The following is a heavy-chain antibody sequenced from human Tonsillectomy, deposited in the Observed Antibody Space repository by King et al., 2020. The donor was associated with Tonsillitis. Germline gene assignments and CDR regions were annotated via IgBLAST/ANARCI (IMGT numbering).Heavy chain of an antibody. Sequence: QLQLQESGPGLVKPSETLSLTCTVSGGSISSYYWSWIRQPAGKGLEWIGRIYSSGSTNYNPSLKSRVTMSVDTSKNQFSLKLNSVTAADTAVYYCARDIVRGMATAGPLTYFDFWGQGILVTVSS. D-gene: IGHD6-13*01. CDR3: ARDIVRGMATAGPLTYFDF. V-gene: IGHV4-4*07. CDR2: IYSSGST. J-gene: IGHJ4*02. CDR1: GGSISSYY.